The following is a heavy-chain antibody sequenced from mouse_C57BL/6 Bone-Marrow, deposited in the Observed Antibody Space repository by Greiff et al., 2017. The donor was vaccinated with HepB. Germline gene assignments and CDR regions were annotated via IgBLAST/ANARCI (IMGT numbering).Heavy chain of an antibody. J-gene: IGHJ4*01. V-gene: IGHV1-69*01. D-gene: IGHD1-1*01. CDR3: ASTRITTVGYYAMDY. CDR2: IDPSDSYT. Sequence: QVQLQQSGAELVMPGASVKLSCKASGYTFTSYWMHWVKQRPGQGLEWIGEIDPSDSYTNYNQKFKGKSTLTVDKSSSTAYMQLSSLTSEDSAVYYCASTRITTVGYYAMDYWGQGTSVTVSS. CDR1: GYTFTSYW.